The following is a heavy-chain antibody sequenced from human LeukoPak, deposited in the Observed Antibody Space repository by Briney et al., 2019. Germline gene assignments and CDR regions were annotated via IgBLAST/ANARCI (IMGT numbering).Heavy chain of an antibody. Sequence: ASVKVSCKASGYTFTGYYVHWVRQAPGQGLEWMGWINPNSGGTNYAQKFQDRVTMTRDTSISTAYMELSRLRSDDTAVYYCARALAGFDYWGQGTLVTVSS. J-gene: IGHJ4*02. CDR3: ARALAGFDY. CDR1: GYTFTGYY. D-gene: IGHD6-19*01. CDR2: INPNSGGT. V-gene: IGHV1-2*02.